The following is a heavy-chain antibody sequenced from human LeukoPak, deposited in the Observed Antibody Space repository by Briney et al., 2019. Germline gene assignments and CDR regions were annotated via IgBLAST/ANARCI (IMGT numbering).Heavy chain of an antibody. CDR1: GGTFSKYP. CDR2: IIPIFGTA. Sequence: ASVKVSCKASGGTFSKYPINWVRQAPGQGLEWMGGIIPIFGTANYAQKFQGRVTITADESTSTAYMELSSLRSEDTAVYYCARSDYYDSSGYYELEYYFDYWGQGTLVTVSS. CDR3: ARSDYYDSSGYYELEYYFDY. J-gene: IGHJ4*02. V-gene: IGHV1-69*13. D-gene: IGHD3-22*01.